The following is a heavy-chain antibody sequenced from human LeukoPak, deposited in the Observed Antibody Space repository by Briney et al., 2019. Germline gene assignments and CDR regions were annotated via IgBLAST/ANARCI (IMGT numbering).Heavy chain of an antibody. D-gene: IGHD2-2*01. Sequence: SETLSLTCAVYGGSFSGYYWSWIRQPPGKGLEWIGEINHSGSTNCNPSLKSRVTISVDTSKNQFSLKLSSVTAADTAVYYCARGYCSSTSCYVDYWGQGTLVTVSS. CDR3: ARGYCSSTSCYVDY. V-gene: IGHV4-34*01. CDR2: INHSGST. J-gene: IGHJ4*02. CDR1: GGSFSGYY.